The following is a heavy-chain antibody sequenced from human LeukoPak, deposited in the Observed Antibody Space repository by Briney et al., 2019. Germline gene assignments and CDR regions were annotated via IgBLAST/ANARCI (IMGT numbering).Heavy chain of an antibody. CDR3: AKDQNYGSGNYRYYYYYMDV. Sequence: GGSLRLSCAASGFTFSSYEMNWVRQAPGKGLEWVSYISSSGSTIYYADSVKGRFTISRDNSRTTLYLQINSLRAEDTAVYYCAKDQNYGSGNYRYYYYYMDVWGKGTTVTISS. CDR2: ISSSGSTI. CDR1: GFTFSSYE. V-gene: IGHV3-48*03. D-gene: IGHD3-10*01. J-gene: IGHJ6*03.